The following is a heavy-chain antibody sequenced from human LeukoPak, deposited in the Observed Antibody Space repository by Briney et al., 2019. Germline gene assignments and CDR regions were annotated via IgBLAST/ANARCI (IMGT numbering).Heavy chain of an antibody. J-gene: IGHJ3*02. CDR3: PRAHCSGGTCYGNDAFDI. Sequence: GRSLRLSCTASGFTFGDYAMIWVRQAPGKGLEWIGFIRSKTYGGTTEYAASVKGRFTIPRDDSKNIAYLQMNSLKAEDTAMYYCPRAHCSGGTCYGNDAFDIWGQGTMVTVSS. V-gene: IGHV3-49*04. CDR1: GFTFGDYA. CDR2: IRSKTYGGTT. D-gene: IGHD2-15*01.